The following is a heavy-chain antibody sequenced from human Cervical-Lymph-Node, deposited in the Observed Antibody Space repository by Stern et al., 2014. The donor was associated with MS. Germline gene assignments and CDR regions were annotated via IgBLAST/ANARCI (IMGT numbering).Heavy chain of an antibody. CDR2: IKSKTDGGTT. J-gene: IGHJ6*02. CDR3: TTLDRSYPYYYYGMDV. V-gene: IGHV3-15*01. D-gene: IGHD1-26*01. CDR1: GFTFRNAW. Sequence: EVQLLESGGGLVKPGGSLRLSCAASGFTFRNAWMTWIRQAPGKGLEGVGRIKSKTDGGTTDYAAPVKGRFTISRDDSKNTLYLQMNSLKTEDTAVYYCTTLDRSYPYYYYGMDVWGQGTTVTVSS.